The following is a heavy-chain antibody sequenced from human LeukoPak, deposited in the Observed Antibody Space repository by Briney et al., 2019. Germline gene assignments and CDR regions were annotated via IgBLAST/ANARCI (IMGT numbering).Heavy chain of an antibody. J-gene: IGHJ5*02. Sequence: GGSLRLSCAASGFTFSDSYMTWVRQAPGKGVEWVAYISGSGHDINYSESAKGRFTISRDNAKNSLYLQMSSLRVEDTAVYYCASMISNGEEVADWFDPWGQGTLVTVSS. CDR2: ISGSGHDI. D-gene: IGHD4-11*01. CDR1: GFTFSDSY. CDR3: ASMISNGEEVADWFDP. V-gene: IGHV3-11*04.